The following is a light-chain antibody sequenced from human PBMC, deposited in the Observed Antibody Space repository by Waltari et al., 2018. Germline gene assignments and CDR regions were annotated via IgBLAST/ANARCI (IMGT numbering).Light chain of an antibody. V-gene: IGKV3-20*01. CDR3: QHYGTSPPLT. CDR2: GAS. CDR1: QTFSSTY. Sequence: EIVLTQSPGTLSLSPGERATLSCRASQTFSSTYLAGYHPTPGQAPRLLIYGASTRAAGCPVRFSGSGSGTDFTLTISRLEPEDFAVYYCQHYGTSPPLTFGGGTKVEIK. J-gene: IGKJ4*01.